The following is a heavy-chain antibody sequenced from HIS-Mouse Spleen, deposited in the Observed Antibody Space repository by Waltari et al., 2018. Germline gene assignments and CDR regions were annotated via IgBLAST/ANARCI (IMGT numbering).Heavy chain of an antibody. CDR2: MNPNSGNT. CDR3: ARGHDYSNYFDY. V-gene: IGHV1-8*01. CDR1: GYTFPSYD. J-gene: IGHJ4*02. D-gene: IGHD4-4*01. Sequence: QLQLVQSGAEVKKPGASVKVSCKASGYTFPSYDITWVRQATGQGLEWMGWMNPNSGNTGYAQKFQGRVTMTRNTSISTAYMELSSLRSEDTAVYYCARGHDYSNYFDYWGQGTLVTVSS.